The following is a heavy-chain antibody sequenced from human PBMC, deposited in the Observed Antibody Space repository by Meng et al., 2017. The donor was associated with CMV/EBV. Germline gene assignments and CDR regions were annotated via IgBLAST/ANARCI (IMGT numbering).Heavy chain of an antibody. D-gene: IGHD3-9*01. J-gene: IGHJ6*02. CDR2: IKSKIDDETT. CDR3: ARERGTTDILTGSGLYYGMDV. V-gene: IGHV3-15*01. Sequence: GGSLRLSCAASGFTFISAWMAWVRQAPGKGLDWVGRIKSKIDDETTDYGVPVRGRFIISRDDTKNILYLQMNSLKTEDTAVYYCARERGTTDILTGSGLYYGMDVWGQGTTVTVSS. CDR1: GFTFISAW.